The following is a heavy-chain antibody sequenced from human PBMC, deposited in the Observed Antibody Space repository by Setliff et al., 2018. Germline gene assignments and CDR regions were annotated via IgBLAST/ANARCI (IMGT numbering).Heavy chain of an antibody. CDR1: GYTFTTYG. D-gene: IGHD3-3*01. Sequence: GASVKVSCKASGYTFTTYGISWVRQAPGQGLEWMGWISADNGNTNYAQNLQGRVTITRDTSANTAYMELSSLRSEDTAVYYCARDTYIGDFWSGYYIQGQFDPWGQGTLVTVSS. V-gene: IGHV1-18*01. CDR2: ISADNGNT. CDR3: ARDTYIGDFWSGYYIQGQFDP. J-gene: IGHJ5*02.